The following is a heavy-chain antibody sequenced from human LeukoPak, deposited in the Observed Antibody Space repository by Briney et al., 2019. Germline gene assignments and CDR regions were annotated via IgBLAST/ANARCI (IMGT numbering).Heavy chain of an antibody. D-gene: IGHD2-2*02. CDR2: IIPSFGTA. Sequence: GASVKVSCKASGGTFSSYAISWVRQAPGQGLEWMGGIIPSFGTANYAQKFQGRVTITADESTSTAYMELSSLRSEDTAVYYCARGRGYCSSTSCYTPSHYYYMDVWGKGTTVTVSS. J-gene: IGHJ6*03. CDR1: GGTFSSYA. V-gene: IGHV1-69*13. CDR3: ARGRGYCSSTSCYTPSHYYYMDV.